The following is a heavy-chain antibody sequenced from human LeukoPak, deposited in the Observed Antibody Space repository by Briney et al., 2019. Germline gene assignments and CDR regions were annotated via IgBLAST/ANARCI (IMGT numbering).Heavy chain of an antibody. Sequence: SETLSLTCTVSGGSINTGDYYSSWIRQHPGKGLEWIGYIHYSGSTYYNPSLRSRVTISGDTSKNQFSLKLSSVTAADTAVYYCARDRVVAPYFDYWGQGTLVTVSS. CDR2: IHYSGST. J-gene: IGHJ4*02. V-gene: IGHV4-30-4*08. CDR3: ARDRVVAPYFDY. CDR1: GGSINTGDYY. D-gene: IGHD2-15*01.